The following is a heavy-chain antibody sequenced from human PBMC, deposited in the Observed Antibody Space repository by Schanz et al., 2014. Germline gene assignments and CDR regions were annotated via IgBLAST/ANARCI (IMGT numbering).Heavy chain of an antibody. CDR1: GFTVSSNY. J-gene: IGHJ3*02. Sequence: EVRLLESGGGLVQPGGSLRLSCAASGFTVSSNYMSWVRQAPGKGLEWVSVIYSGGSTYYADSVKGRFTISRDNSKNTLYLQMNSLRAEDTAVYYCARHGDNGRALSFDIWGQGTMVTVSS. CDR2: IYSGGST. D-gene: IGHD2-21*01. V-gene: IGHV3-66*04. CDR3: ARHGDNGRALSFDI.